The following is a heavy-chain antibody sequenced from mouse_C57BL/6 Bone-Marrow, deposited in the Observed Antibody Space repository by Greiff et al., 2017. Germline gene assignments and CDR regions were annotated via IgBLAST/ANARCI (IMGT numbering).Heavy chain of an antibody. Sequence: EVKLVESGPGLVKPSPSLSLTCSVTGYSITSGYYWNWIRQFPGNKLEWMGYISYNGSNNYNPSLKNRISITRDTSEDQFFLTLNSVTTEDTSTYYCARVGGYYEGYAMDYWGQGTSVTVSS. D-gene: IGHD2-3*01. CDR1: GYSITSGYY. CDR2: ISYNGSN. J-gene: IGHJ4*01. V-gene: IGHV3-6*01. CDR3: ARVGGYYEGYAMDY.